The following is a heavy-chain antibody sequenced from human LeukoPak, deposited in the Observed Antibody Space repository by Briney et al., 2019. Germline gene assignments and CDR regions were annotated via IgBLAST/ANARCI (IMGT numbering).Heavy chain of an antibody. J-gene: IGHJ4*02. V-gene: IGHV3-48*04. CDR2: ISSSGSTI. CDR3: ARDLRGSSWTFDY. Sequence: PGGSLRLSCAASGFTFSNYNMNWVRQAPGKVLEWVSYISSSGSTIYYADSVKGRFTISRDNAKNSLYLQMNSLRAEDTAVYYCARDLRGSSWTFDYWGQGTLVTVSS. CDR1: GFTFSNYN. D-gene: IGHD6-13*01.